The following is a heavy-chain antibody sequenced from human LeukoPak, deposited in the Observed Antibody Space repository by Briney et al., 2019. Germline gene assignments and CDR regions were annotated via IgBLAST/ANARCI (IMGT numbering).Heavy chain of an antibody. J-gene: IGHJ4*02. CDR2: IYYSRST. CDR1: GGSISNGDYY. Sequence: SQTLSLTCTVSGGSISNGDYYWSWIRQPPGKGLEWIGYIYYSRSTYYNPSLKSPVTISVDTSKNQFSLKLSSVTAADTAVYYCARVPSGSYPFDYWGQGTLVTVSS. V-gene: IGHV4-30-4*08. CDR3: ARVPSGSYPFDY. D-gene: IGHD1-26*01.